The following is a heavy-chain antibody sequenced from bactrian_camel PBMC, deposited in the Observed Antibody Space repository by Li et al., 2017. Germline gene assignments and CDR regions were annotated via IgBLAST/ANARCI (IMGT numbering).Heavy chain of an antibody. CDR3: AAYGEGWVDGGSECLRRGAVDYKY. CDR1: GFTFDIYG. Sequence: VQLVESGGGLVQPGRSLRLSCTASGFTFDIYGMSWVRQAPGKALEWVASINQGSSRTGYADSVKGRFTISRDDAKNILYLRMDSLVLEDSAIYYCAAYGEGWVDGGSECLRRGAVDYKYWGQGTQVTVS. CDR2: INQGSSRT. J-gene: IGHJ4*01. V-gene: IGHV3S40*01. D-gene: IGHD4*01.